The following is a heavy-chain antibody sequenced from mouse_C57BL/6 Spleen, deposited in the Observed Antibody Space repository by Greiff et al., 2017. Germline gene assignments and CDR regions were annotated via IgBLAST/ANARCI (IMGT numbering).Heavy chain of an antibody. CDR2: IDPSDSYT. J-gene: IGHJ4*01. CDR3: ARFLYGGYYAMDY. V-gene: IGHV1-69*01. Sequence: QVQLQQPGAELVMPGASVKLSCKASGYTFTSYWMHWVKQRPGQGLEWIGEIDPSDSYTNYNQKFKGKSTLTVDKSSSTAYMQLSSLTSEDSAVYYSARFLYGGYYAMDYWGQGTSVTVSS. CDR1: GYTFTSYW. D-gene: IGHD1-1*01.